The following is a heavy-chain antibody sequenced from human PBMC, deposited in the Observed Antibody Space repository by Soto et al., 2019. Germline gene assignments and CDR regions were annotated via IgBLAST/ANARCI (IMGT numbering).Heavy chain of an antibody. D-gene: IGHD1-7*01. V-gene: IGHV4-39*01. CDR2: IYYSGST. Sequence: SETLSLTCTVSGGSISSSSYYWGWIRQPPGKGLEWIGSIYYSGSTYYNPSLKSQVTISVDTSKNQFSRKLSSVTAADTAVYYCARLNWNYSEWFDPWGQGTLVTVSS. CDR1: GGSISSSSYY. CDR3: ARLNWNYSEWFDP. J-gene: IGHJ5*02.